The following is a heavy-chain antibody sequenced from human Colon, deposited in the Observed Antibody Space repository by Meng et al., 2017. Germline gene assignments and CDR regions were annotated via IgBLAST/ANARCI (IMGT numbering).Heavy chain of an antibody. Sequence: SETLSLTCPVSGGSVSGSNWWGWVRQYPEKGLAWIGEVHYSGNTNYNPSLKSRVTMSVDRSKNHFSLNLTSVTAADTAVYYCARGYLGTPVVHFDSWGQGALVTVDS. J-gene: IGHJ4*02. CDR2: VHYSGNT. V-gene: IGHV4-4*02. CDR1: GGSVSGSNW. CDR3: ARGYLGTPVVHFDS. D-gene: IGHD7-27*01.